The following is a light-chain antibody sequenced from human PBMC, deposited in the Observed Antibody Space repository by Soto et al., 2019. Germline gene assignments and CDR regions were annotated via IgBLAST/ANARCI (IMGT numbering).Light chain of an antibody. CDR1: QSISTW. CDR3: QQYNSYPYT. V-gene: IGKV1-5*01. J-gene: IGKJ5*01. CDR2: DAS. Sequence: DIQMTQSPSTVSASVGDGVTITCRASQSISTWLAWYQQKPGKAPNLLIYDASTLESGGPSGFSGSGSGTEFTLTISSLQPDDSDTYYSQQYNSYPYTFGQGTRLEIK.